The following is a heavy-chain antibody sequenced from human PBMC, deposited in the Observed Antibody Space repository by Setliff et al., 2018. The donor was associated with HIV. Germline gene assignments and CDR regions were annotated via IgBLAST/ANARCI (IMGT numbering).Heavy chain of an antibody. CDR3: VQAQTSVSGSYYQYLQH. J-gene: IGHJ1*01. Sequence: QPGGSLRLSCAASELTFSNYAMTWVRQAPGKGLEWVSSLSGSGGSTYYADSVKGRFTISRDNSKNTLYLRMNSLRAEDTAVYYCVQAQTSVSGSYYQYLQHWGQGTLVTVSS. D-gene: IGHD3-10*01. V-gene: IGHV3-23*01. CDR1: ELTFSNYA. CDR2: LSGSGGST.